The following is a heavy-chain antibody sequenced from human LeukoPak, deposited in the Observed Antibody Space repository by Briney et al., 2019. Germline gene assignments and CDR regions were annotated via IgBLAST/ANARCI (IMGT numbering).Heavy chain of an antibody. J-gene: IGHJ5*02. Sequence: TGNSYYWGWIRQTPGKGLEWVANIKTDGSQIYYVDSVKGRFTISRDNAKNSLYLQMNSLRAEDTAVYYCAGWFDPWGQGTLVTVSS. CDR1: TGNSYY. CDR2: IKTDGSQI. CDR3: AGWFDP. V-gene: IGHV3-7*01.